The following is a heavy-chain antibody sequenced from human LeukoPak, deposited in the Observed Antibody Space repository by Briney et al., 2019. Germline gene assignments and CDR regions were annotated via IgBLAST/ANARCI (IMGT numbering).Heavy chain of an antibody. Sequence: GGSLRLSCAASGFTFSSYAMSWVRQAPGKGLEWVSAISGSGGSTYYADSVKGRFAISRDNSKNTLYLQMNSLRAEDTAVYYCAKQRNGYCSSTSCYANYFDYWGQGTLVTVSS. CDR2: ISGSGGST. V-gene: IGHV3-23*01. J-gene: IGHJ4*02. CDR1: GFTFSSYA. D-gene: IGHD2-2*03. CDR3: AKQRNGYCSSTSCYANYFDY.